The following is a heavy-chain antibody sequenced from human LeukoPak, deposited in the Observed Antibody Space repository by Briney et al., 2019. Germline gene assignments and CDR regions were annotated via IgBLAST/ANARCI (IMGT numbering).Heavy chain of an antibody. D-gene: IGHD6-13*01. V-gene: IGHV4-39*01. CDR3: ARRRHGSSHRDY. Sequence: KPSETLSLTCTVSGGSISSSSYYWGWIRQPPGKGLEWIGTIYYSGSTYYNPSLRSRVTISVDTSKNQFSLKLSSVTATDTAVYYCARRRHGSSHRDYWGQGIQVTVSS. J-gene: IGHJ4*02. CDR1: GGSISSSSYY. CDR2: IYYSGST.